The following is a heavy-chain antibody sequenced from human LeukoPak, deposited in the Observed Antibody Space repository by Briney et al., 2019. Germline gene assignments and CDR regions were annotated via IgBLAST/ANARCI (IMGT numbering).Heavy chain of an antibody. J-gene: IGHJ5*02. CDR2: IWYDASNK. CDR1: GFTFSSFG. Sequence: PGGSLRLSCAASGFTFSSFGMHWVRQAPGKGLEWVAVIWYDASNKYYVDSVKGRLTISRDNSKNTLYLQMNSLRDDDTAVYYCVRGVGVSRFNYLDPWGQGTLVIVSS. D-gene: IGHD1-7*01. CDR3: VRGVGVSRFNYLDP. V-gene: IGHV3-33*01.